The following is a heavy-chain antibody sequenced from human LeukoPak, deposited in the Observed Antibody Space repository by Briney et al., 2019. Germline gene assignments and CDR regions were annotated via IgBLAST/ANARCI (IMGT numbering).Heavy chain of an antibody. Sequence: SVKVSCKASGGTFSSYTISWVRQAPGQGLEWMGRIIPILGIANYAQKFQGRVTITADKSTSTAYMELSSLRSEDTAVYYCARDLDCTNGVCYTDYWGQGTLDTVSS. D-gene: IGHD2-8*01. CDR3: ARDLDCTNGVCYTDY. CDR1: GGTFSSYT. J-gene: IGHJ4*02. CDR2: IIPILGIA. V-gene: IGHV1-69*02.